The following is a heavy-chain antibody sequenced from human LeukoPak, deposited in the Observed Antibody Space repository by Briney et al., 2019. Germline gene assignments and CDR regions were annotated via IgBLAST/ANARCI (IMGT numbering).Heavy chain of an antibody. CDR2: IYYSGST. Sequence: SETLSLTCTVPGGSISCSSYYWGWIRQPPGKGLEWIGSIYYSGSTYYNPSLKSRVTISVDTSKNQFSLKLSSVTAADTAVYYCARGRGEYSSSQKYFDYWGQGTLVTVSS. J-gene: IGHJ4*02. D-gene: IGHD6-13*01. CDR3: ARGRGEYSSSQKYFDY. V-gene: IGHV4-39*01. CDR1: GGSISCSSYY.